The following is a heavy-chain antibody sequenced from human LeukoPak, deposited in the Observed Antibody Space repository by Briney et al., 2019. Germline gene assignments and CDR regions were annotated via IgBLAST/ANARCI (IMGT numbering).Heavy chain of an antibody. Sequence: PSETLSLTCAVYGGSFSGYYWSWIRQAPGKGLEWVSYISSSSSYTNYADSVKGRFTISRDNAKNSLYLQMNSMRAEDTAVYYCARVYDSSGYYPFFDYWGQGTLVTVSS. CDR2: ISSSSSYT. CDR1: GGSFSGYY. D-gene: IGHD3-22*01. J-gene: IGHJ4*02. CDR3: ARVYDSSGYYPFFDY. V-gene: IGHV3-11*06.